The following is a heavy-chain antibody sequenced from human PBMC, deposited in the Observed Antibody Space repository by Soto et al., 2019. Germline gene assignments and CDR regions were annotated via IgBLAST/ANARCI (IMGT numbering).Heavy chain of an antibody. CDR1: GYTFTSYG. Sequence: ASVKVSCKASGYTFTSYGISWVRQAPRQGLEWMGWISAYNGNTNYAQKLQGRVTTTTDTSTSTAYMELRSLRSDDTAAYYCARDLYSNYYFDYWGQGTLVTV. CDR3: ARDLYSNYYFDY. CDR2: ISAYNGNT. D-gene: IGHD4-4*01. J-gene: IGHJ4*02. V-gene: IGHV1-18*04.